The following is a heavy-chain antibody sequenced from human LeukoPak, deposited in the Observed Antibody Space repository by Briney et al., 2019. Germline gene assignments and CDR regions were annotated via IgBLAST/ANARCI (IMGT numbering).Heavy chain of an antibody. Sequence: GGSLRLSCAASGFTFSSYAMSWVRQAPGKGLEWVSAISGSGGYTYYADSVKGRFTISRDNSKNTLFLQMNGPRAEDTAVYYCAKDLSVAGEYFQHWGQGTLVTVSS. CDR2: ISGSGGYT. CDR3: AKDLSVAGEYFQH. D-gene: IGHD6-19*01. V-gene: IGHV3-23*01. CDR1: GFTFSSYA. J-gene: IGHJ1*01.